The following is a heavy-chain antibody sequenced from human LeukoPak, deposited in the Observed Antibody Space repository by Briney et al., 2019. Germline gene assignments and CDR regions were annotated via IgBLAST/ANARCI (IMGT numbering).Heavy chain of an antibody. CDR3: ARYGSGYDLIDY. CDR1: GVTVSSNY. V-gene: IGHV3-53*01. J-gene: IGHJ4*02. D-gene: IGHD5-12*01. CDR2: SYSGGST. Sequence: AGSLRLSCAASGVTVSSNYMSWVRQAQGTGLELVSVSYSGGSTYYADSVKGRFTLFRDSAKNSLNLQMNSLRAEDTAAYYCARYGSGYDLIDYWGQGTLVTVYS.